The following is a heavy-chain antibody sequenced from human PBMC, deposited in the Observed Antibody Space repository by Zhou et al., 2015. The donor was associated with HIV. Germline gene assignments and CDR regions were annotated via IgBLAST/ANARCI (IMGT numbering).Heavy chain of an antibody. V-gene: IGHV1-2*06. D-gene: IGHD3-10*01. J-gene: IGHJ6*04. Sequence: QVQLVQSGAEVMRPGASVKVSCKASGYTFTEYYMHWVRQAPGQGLEWMGRIDPNTGRTDLAQKFQGRVTMTRDTSINTAYMELSTMRHDDTAVYFVASFYGSGYVVWGKGTTVTVSS. CDR3: ASFYGSGYVV. CDR2: IDPNTGRT. CDR1: GYTFTEYY.